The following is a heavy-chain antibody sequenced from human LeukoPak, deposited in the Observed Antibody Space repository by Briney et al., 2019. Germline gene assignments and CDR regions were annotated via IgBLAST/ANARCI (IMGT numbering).Heavy chain of an antibody. J-gene: IGHJ4*01. CDR1: GVSMTGYY. D-gene: IGHD3-10*01. CDR2: IYSSGST. V-gene: IGHV4-59*01. CDR3: ATRPAGGSWYGVFDF. Sequence: SETLSLICSVSGVSMTGYYWSWIRQAPGKAPEWIGYIYSSGSTNYNPSLNSRVTMSLDASKNQFSLKLTFVTAADTAVYYCATRPAGGSWYGVFDFWGRGTLVTVSS.